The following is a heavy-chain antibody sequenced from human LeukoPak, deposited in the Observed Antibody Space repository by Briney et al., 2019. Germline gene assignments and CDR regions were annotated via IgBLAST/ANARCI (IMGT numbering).Heavy chain of an antibody. Sequence: ASVKVSCKASGYTFTSYGISWVRQAPGQGLEWMGWISAYNGNTNYAQKLQGRVTMTTDTSTSTAYMELRSLRAEDTAVYYCARVLYNGGYIQYWGQGTLVTVSS. J-gene: IGHJ1*01. D-gene: IGHD2-2*02. V-gene: IGHV1-18*01. CDR2: ISAYNGNT. CDR1: GYTFTSYG. CDR3: ARVLYNGGYIQY.